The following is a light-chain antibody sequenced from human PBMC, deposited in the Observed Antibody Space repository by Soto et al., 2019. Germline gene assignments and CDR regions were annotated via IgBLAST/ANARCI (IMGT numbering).Light chain of an antibody. J-gene: IGLJ3*02. Sequence: SYELTQPLSVSVALGQTARITCGGNNIGSKNVHWYQQKPGQAPVLVIYRDSNRPSGIPERFSGSNSGNTATLTISRAKAGDEADYYCQVWESSTARVFGGGTKLTVL. V-gene: IGLV3-9*01. CDR3: QVWESSTARV. CDR1: NIGSKN. CDR2: RDS.